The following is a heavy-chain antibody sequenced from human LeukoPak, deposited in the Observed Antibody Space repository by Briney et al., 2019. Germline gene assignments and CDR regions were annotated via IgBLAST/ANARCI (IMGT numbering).Heavy chain of an antibody. J-gene: IGHJ1*01. Sequence: ASETLSLTCTVSGGSISSGGYYWSWIRQHPGKGLEWIGYIYYSGSTYYNPSLKGRVTISVDTSKNQFSLKLSSVTAADTAVYYCARVGVTTLYFQHWGQGTLVTVSS. CDR3: ARVGVTTLYFQH. CDR1: GGSISSGGYY. CDR2: IYYSGST. V-gene: IGHV4-31*03. D-gene: IGHD4-17*01.